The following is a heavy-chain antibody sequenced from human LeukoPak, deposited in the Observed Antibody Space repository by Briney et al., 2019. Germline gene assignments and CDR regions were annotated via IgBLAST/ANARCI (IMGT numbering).Heavy chain of an antibody. V-gene: IGHV4-38-2*02. CDR3: ARDLRPSEVYFDS. D-gene: IGHD3-3*01. J-gene: IGHJ4*02. CDR1: DYSNSSDYY. CDR2: IYHRGST. Sequence: SETLSLTCTVSDYSNSSDYYWGWIRQPPGKGLEWIGTIYHRGSTYYNPSLKSRVTISVDTSKNQFSLKLSSVTAADTAVYYCARDLRPSEVYFDSWGQGTLVTVSS.